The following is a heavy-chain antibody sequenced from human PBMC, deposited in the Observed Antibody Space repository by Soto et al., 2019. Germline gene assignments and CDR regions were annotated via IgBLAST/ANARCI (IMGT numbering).Heavy chain of an antibody. J-gene: IGHJ5*02. CDR3: TRDASRDSSARGWFDP. CDR1: GFTFRSLT. V-gene: IGHV3-21*01. Sequence: GGSLKLSCAASGFTFRSLTMNWVRQAPGKGLEWVSTISSNSAYIYYTDALRGRFTISRDNAKNSLHLQMNSLRAEDTAVYYCTRDASRDSSARGWFDPWGPGTLVTVSS. CDR2: ISSNSAYI. D-gene: IGHD6-13*01.